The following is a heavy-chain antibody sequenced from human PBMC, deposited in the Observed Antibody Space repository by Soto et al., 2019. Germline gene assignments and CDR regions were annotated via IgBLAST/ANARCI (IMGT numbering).Heavy chain of an antibody. Sequence: EVQLVESGGGLVQPGGSLRLSCAASGFTFSSYDMHWVRQATGKGLEWVSAIGTAGDPYYPGSVKGRFTIARENAKNSLYLQMNSLRAGDTAVYYCARAYRPHSGWSGGLIYGMDVGGQGTTVTVSS. D-gene: IGHD3-3*01. CDR3: ARAYRPHSGWSGGLIYGMDV. J-gene: IGHJ6*02. V-gene: IGHV3-13*05. CDR2: IGTAGDP. CDR1: GFTFSSYD.